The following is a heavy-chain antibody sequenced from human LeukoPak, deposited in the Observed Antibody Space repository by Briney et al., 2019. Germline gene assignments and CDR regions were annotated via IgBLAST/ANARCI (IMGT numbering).Heavy chain of an antibody. D-gene: IGHD2-8*02. CDR3: ATLVRVDDDY. Sequence: PGGTLRLSCAASGFTFGSYGMSWVRQAPGKGLEWVSAISGSGGSTYYADSVKGRFTISRDNSKNTLYLQMNSLRAEDTAVYYCATLVRVDDDYWGQGTLVTVSS. V-gene: IGHV3-23*01. CDR1: GFTFGSYG. J-gene: IGHJ4*02. CDR2: ISGSGGST.